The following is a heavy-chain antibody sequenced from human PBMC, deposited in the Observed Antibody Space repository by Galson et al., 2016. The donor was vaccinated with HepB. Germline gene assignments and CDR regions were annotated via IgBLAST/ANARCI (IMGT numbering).Heavy chain of an antibody. D-gene: IGHD4-17*01. CDR3: AGFERATVFGGAAPMVTQDS. J-gene: IGHJ5*01. CDR2: IYYTGTT. CDR1: GGSINNNHYY. V-gene: IGHV4-39*01. Sequence: SETLSLTCTVSGGSINNNHYYWGWIRQPPGKGLEWIGSIYYTGTTYYNPSLKSRVSISVDASKSQFSLRLSSVTAADTAVYYCAGFERATVFGGAAPMVTQDSWGQGTLVTVSS.